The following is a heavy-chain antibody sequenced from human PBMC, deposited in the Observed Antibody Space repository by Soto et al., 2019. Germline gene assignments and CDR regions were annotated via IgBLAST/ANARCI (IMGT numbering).Heavy chain of an antibody. Sequence: GGSLILSCAASGFTFSNYGMHWVRQAPGKGLEWVAAIWYDGSNKYYTDSVKGRFTISRDNSKNTLYLQMNSLRAEDTAVYYCARVKYNWNDVGFDYWGQGTLVTVSS. J-gene: IGHJ4*02. D-gene: IGHD1-20*01. V-gene: IGHV3-33*01. CDR1: GFTFSNYG. CDR3: ARVKYNWNDVGFDY. CDR2: IWYDGSNK.